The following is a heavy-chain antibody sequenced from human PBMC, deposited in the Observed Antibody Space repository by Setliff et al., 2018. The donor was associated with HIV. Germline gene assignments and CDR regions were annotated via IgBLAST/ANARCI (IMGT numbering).Heavy chain of an antibody. CDR1: GGSISSSNW. CDR3: ASYPDAPVRGVRVPVSGYFQH. CDR2: IYHSGST. J-gene: IGHJ1*01. V-gene: IGHV4-4*02. Sequence: SETLSLTCAVSGGSISSSNWWSWVRQPPGKGLEWIGEIYHSGSTNYNPSLKSRVTISVDKSKNQFSLKLSSVTAADTAVYYCASYPDAPVRGVRVPVSGYFQHWGQGTLVTVSS. D-gene: IGHD3-10*01.